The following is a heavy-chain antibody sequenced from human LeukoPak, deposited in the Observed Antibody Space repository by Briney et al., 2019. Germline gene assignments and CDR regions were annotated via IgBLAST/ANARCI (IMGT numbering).Heavy chain of an antibody. D-gene: IGHD5-18*01. V-gene: IGHV3-23*01. Sequence: PGGSLRLSCAASGFTFSSYAMTWVRQAPGKGLEWVSGISGSGVYTSYADSVKGRFTISRDNSKNTVYLQMNSLRAEDTALYYCAKDRDGYGPYYFDLWAQGTLVTVSS. CDR3: AKDRDGYGPYYFDL. CDR1: GFTFSSYA. J-gene: IGHJ4*02. CDR2: ISGSGVYT.